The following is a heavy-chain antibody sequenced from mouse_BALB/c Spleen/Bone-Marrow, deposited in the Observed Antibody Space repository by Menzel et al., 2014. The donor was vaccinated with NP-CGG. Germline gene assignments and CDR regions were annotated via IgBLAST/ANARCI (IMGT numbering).Heavy chain of an antibody. V-gene: IGHV7-3*02. CDR1: GFTFTDYY. D-gene: IGHD1-1*01. J-gene: IGHJ1*01. Sequence: EVQGVESGGGLVQPGGSLRLSCATSGFTFTDYYMSWVRQPPGKALEWLGFIRNKANGYTTEYGASVKGRFTISRDNSQSILYLQMNILRTEDSATYYCARDRNYDINWYFDVWGAGTTVTVSS. CDR3: ARDRNYDINWYFDV. CDR2: IRNKANGYTT.